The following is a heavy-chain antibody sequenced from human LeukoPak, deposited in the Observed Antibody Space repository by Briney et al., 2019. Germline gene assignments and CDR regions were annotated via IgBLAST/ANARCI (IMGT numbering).Heavy chain of an antibody. J-gene: IGHJ2*01. CDR1: GFTFSSYA. CDR2: ISYDGSNK. D-gene: IGHD2-15*01. V-gene: IGHV3-30*04. CDR3: ARAQSVVVAATYWYFDL. Sequence: GGSLRLSCAASGFTFSSYAMHWVRQAPGKGLEWVAVISYDGSNKCYADSVKGRFTISRDNSKNTLYLQMNSLRAEDTAVYYCARAQSVVVAATYWYFDLWGRGTLVTVSS.